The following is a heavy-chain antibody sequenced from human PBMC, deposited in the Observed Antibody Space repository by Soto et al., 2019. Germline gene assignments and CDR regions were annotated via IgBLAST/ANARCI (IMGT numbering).Heavy chain of an antibody. Sequence: SETLSLTCGVSGGTVASSHWWSWVRQSPGRGLERLGNVYHTGYTNFNPSLQSRVTFSVDKSNNQFPLRLTSVTAADTPVYFCAREIVTAGGNNYFDPWGPGTLVTVSS. CDR1: GGTVASSHW. J-gene: IGHJ5*02. D-gene: IGHD2-21*02. V-gene: IGHV4-4*02. CDR3: AREIVTAGGNNYFDP. CDR2: VYHTGYT.